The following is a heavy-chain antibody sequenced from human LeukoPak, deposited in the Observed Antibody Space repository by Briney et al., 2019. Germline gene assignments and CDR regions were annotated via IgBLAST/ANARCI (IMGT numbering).Heavy chain of an antibody. CDR3: ATNQYGDYTLGDY. CDR2: INPNSGGT. CDR1: GYTFTGYY. Sequence: ASVKVSCKASGYTFTGYYMHWVRQAPGQGPEWMGWINPNSGGTNYAQKFQGRVTMTRDTSISTAYMELSSLRSDDTAVYYCATNQYGDYTLGDYWGQGTLVSVSS. J-gene: IGHJ4*02. D-gene: IGHD4-17*01. V-gene: IGHV1-2*02.